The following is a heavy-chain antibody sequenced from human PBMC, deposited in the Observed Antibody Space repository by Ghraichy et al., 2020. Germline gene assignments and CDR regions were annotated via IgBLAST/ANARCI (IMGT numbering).Heavy chain of an antibody. CDR2: IYYSGST. J-gene: IGHJ5*02. D-gene: IGHD6-13*01. Sequence: SETLSLTCTVSDGSISSSSYYWGWIRQPPGKGLEWIGSIYYSGSTYYNPSLKSRVTISVDTSKNQFSLKLSSVTAADTAVYYCARDSRIANNWFDPWGQGTLVTVSS. V-gene: IGHV4-39*02. CDR1: DGSISSSSYY. CDR3: ARDSRIANNWFDP.